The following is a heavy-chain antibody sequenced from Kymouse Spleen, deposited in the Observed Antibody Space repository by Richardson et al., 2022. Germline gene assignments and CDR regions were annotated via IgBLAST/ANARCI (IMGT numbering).Heavy chain of an antibody. CDR2: INHSGST. Sequence: QVQLQQWGAGLLKPSETLSLTCAVYGGSFSGYYWSWIRQPPGKGLEWIGEINHSGSTNYNPSLKSRVTISVDTSKNQFSLKLSSVTAADTAVYYCAREGLWFGELLYYFDYWGQGTLVTVSS. CDR1: GGSFSGYY. D-gene: IGHD3-10*01. CDR3: AREGLWFGELLYYFDY. V-gene: IGHV4-34*01. J-gene: IGHJ4*02.